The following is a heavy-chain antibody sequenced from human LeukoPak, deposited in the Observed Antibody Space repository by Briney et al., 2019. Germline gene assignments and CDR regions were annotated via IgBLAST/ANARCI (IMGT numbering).Heavy chain of an antibody. Sequence: GGSLRLSCAASGFTFSTYAMNWVRQAPGKGLEWVSGISGSGDSTYYADPVKGRFTISRDKTKNTLYLQMNSLRAEDTAVYYCAKSSYYDASGYYREYYFDSWGQGTLVTVSS. CDR3: AKSSYYDASGYYREYYFDS. D-gene: IGHD3-22*01. CDR1: GFTFSTYA. V-gene: IGHV3-23*01. J-gene: IGHJ4*02. CDR2: ISGSGDST.